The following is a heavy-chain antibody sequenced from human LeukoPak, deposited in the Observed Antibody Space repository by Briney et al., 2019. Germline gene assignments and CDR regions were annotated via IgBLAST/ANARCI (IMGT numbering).Heavy chain of an antibody. CDR2: ISSSSSTI. J-gene: IGHJ4*02. V-gene: IGHV3-48*02. CDR1: GFTFSSYS. Sequence: GGSLRLSCAASGFTFSSYSMNWVRQAPGKGLEWVSYISSSSSTIYYADSVKGRFTVSRDNAKSSLYLQMNSLRDEDTAVYYCALIIGNNGLFDYWGQGTLVTVSS. CDR3: ALIIGNNGLFDY. D-gene: IGHD2-8*01.